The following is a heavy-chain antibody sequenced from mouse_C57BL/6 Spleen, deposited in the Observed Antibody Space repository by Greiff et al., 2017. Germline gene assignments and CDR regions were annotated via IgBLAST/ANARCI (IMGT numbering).Heavy chain of an antibody. CDR1: GFTFSDYG. V-gene: IGHV5-17*01. CDR3: ARPYYDYDPYYAMDY. J-gene: IGHJ4*01. Sequence: EVQLVESGGGLVKPGGSLKLSCAASGFTFSDYGMHWVRQAPEKGLEWVAYISSGSSTIYYADTVKGRFTISRDNAKNTLFLQMTRLRSEDTAMYYCARPYYDYDPYYAMDYWGQGTSVTVSS. D-gene: IGHD2-4*01. CDR2: ISSGSSTI.